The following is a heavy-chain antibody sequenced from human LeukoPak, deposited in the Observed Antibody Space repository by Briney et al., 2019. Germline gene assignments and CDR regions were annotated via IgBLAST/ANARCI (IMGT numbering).Heavy chain of an antibody. V-gene: IGHV4-59*02. Sequence: SETLSLTCTVFGDSVTGYCLNWVRQPPGKGLEWIGHIYNIGTTNYNPSLKSRRTISADTSKNQFSLKLRSVTAADTAVYYCVIGVGWQPDYWGQGALVTVSS. CDR2: IYNIGTT. J-gene: IGHJ4*02. CDR1: GDSVTGYC. CDR3: VIGVGWQPDY. D-gene: IGHD2-15*01.